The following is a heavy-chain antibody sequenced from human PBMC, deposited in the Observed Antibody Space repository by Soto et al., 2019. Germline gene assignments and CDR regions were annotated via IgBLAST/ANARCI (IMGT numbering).Heavy chain of an antibody. CDR1: GFTFSSYA. V-gene: IGHV3-23*01. CDR2: ISGSGGST. Sequence: GGSLRLSCAASGFTFSSYAMSWVRQAPGKGLEWVSAISGSGGSTCYADSVKGRFTISRDNSKNTLYLQMNSLRAEDTAVYYCAKLNSSGYYVNWFDPWGQGTLVTVSS. CDR3: AKLNSSGYYVNWFDP. J-gene: IGHJ5*02. D-gene: IGHD3-22*01.